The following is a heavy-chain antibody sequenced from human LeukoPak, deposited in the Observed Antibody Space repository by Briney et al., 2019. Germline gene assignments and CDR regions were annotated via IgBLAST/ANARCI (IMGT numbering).Heavy chain of an antibody. CDR2: IYYSGST. CDR1: GGSISSYY. V-gene: IGHV4-59*01. Sequence: SETLSLTCTVSGGSISSYYWSWIRQPPGKGLEWIGYIYYSGSTNYNPSLESRVTISVDTSKNQFSLKLSSVTAADTAVYYCARDRWGVGECYFDYWGQGTLVTVSS. D-gene: IGHD2-8*01. J-gene: IGHJ4*02. CDR3: ARDRWGVGECYFDY.